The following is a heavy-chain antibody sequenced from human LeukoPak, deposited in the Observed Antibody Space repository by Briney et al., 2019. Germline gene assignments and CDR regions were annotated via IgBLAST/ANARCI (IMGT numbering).Heavy chain of an antibody. CDR2: ISYDGSNK. CDR1: GFTFSSYA. Sequence: PGGSLRLSCAASGFTFSSYAMHWVRQAPGKGLEWVAVISYDGSNKYYADSVNGRFTISRDNSKNTLYLQMNSLRAEDTAVYYCARDRVQWVVNWYFELWGRGSLVSVSS. CDR3: ARDRVQWVVNWYFEL. D-gene: IGHD6-19*01. V-gene: IGHV3-30-3*01. J-gene: IGHJ2*01.